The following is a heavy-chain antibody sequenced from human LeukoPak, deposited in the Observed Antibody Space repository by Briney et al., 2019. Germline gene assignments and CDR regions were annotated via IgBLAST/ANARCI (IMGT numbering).Heavy chain of an antibody. CDR2: INPNSGGT. J-gene: IGHJ5*02. Sequence: ASVKVSCKASGYTFTGYYMHWVRQAPGQGLEWMGWINPNSGGTNYAQKFQGRVTMTRDTSISTAYLELSRLRSDDSAVYYCAREGDQEAGGNWFDPWGQGTLVTVSS. V-gene: IGHV1-2*02. CDR1: GYTFTGYY. CDR3: AREGDQEAGGNWFDP. D-gene: IGHD2-2*01.